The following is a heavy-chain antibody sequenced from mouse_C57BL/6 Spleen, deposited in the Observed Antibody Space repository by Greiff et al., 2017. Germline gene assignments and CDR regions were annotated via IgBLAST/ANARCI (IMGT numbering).Heavy chain of an antibody. J-gene: IGHJ1*03. V-gene: IGHV14-4*01. CDR3: LYGNYGWYFDV. CDR2: IDPENGDT. D-gene: IGHD2-1*01. CDR1: GFNIKDDY. Sequence: VQLQQSGAELVRPGASVKLSCTASGFNIKDDYMHWVKQRPEQGLEWIGWIDPENGDTAYASKFQGKATITADTSSNTAYLQLSSLTSEDTAVYYCLYGNYGWYFDVWGTGTTVTVSS.